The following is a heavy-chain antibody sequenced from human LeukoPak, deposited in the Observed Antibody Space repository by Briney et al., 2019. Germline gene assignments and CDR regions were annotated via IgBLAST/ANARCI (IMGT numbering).Heavy chain of an antibody. CDR3: ARGRGYSYEYDMDV. CDR1: GGSFSGYY. D-gene: IGHD5-18*01. V-gene: IGHV4-34*01. J-gene: IGHJ6*03. Sequence: SETLSLTCAVYGGSFSGYYWSWIRQPPGKGLEWIGEINHSGSTNYNPSLKSRVTISVDTSKNQFSLKLSSMTAADTAVYYCARGRGYSYEYDMDVWGKGTTVTVSS. CDR2: INHSGST.